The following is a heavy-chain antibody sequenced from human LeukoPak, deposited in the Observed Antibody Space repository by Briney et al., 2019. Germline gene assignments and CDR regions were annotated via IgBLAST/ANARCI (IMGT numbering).Heavy chain of an antibody. CDR3: ARANKGFAYFAY. Sequence: ASVKVSCKGSGYNFDRYGVNWVRQAPGQGLQWLGWINPGTGDTNYGHDRVTMTTDTSINTVYMELGSLTSGDTAVYFCARANKGFAYFAYWGQGTLVTVS. J-gene: IGHJ1*01. CDR2: INPGTGDT. V-gene: IGHV1-18*04. D-gene: IGHD1/OR15-1a*01. CDR1: GYNFDRYG.